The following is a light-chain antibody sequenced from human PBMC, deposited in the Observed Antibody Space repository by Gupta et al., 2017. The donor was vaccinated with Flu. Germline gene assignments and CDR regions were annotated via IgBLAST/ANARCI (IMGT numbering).Light chain of an antibody. V-gene: IGLV3-21*02. CDR3: QVGSSDGDHYV. CDR2: DNI. Sequence: SSVLTQSPSVSVAPGQTARISCVGNNIETKSVHWYLQRPGQAPVLVVYDNIDRPSGIPERFSGSSSGNTATLTISRVEAGDEADYYCQVGSSDGDHYVFGTGTKVTVL. CDR1: NIETKS. J-gene: IGLJ1*01.